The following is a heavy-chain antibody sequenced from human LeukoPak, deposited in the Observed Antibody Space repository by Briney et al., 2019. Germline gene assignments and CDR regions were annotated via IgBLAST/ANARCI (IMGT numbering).Heavy chain of an antibody. J-gene: IGHJ4*02. CDR3: ARGQQWLEAFEH. D-gene: IGHD6-19*01. Sequence: ASVKVSCKASGYTFSDYYPHWVRQAPGQGLEWMGWINPNSGVTNYAQKFQGRVTMTRDTSISTAYMEVSRLRSDDTAVYYCARGQQWLEAFEHWGQGTLVTVSS. CDR1: GYTFSDYY. V-gene: IGHV1-2*02. CDR2: INPNSGVT.